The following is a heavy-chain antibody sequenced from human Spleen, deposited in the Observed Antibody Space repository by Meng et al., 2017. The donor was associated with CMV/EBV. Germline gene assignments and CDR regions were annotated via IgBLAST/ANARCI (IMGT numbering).Heavy chain of an antibody. V-gene: IGHV3-20*04. J-gene: IGHJ4*02. Sequence: GSLRLSCAASGFTFSSYSMNWVRQAPGKGLEWGSGINRNGGSTDYAESVKGRFTISSDNAKKFLYLQMNSLKAEDTALYYCAREVNWGEGYWGQGTLVTVSS. CDR3: AREVNWGEGY. CDR2: INRNGGST. D-gene: IGHD7-27*01. CDR1: GFTFSSYS.